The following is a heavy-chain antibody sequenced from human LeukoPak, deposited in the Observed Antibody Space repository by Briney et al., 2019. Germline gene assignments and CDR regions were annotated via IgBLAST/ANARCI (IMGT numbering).Heavy chain of an antibody. J-gene: IGHJ6*04. CDR1: GFTSSSYA. CDR3: ARERLALYYYYGMDV. D-gene: IGHD6-19*01. Sequence: GRSLRLSCAASGFTSSSYAMHWVRQAPGKGLEWVAVISYDGSNKYYADSVKGRFTISRDNSKNTLYLQMNSLRAEDTAVYYCARERLALYYYYGMDVWGKGTTVTVSS. CDR2: ISYDGSNK. V-gene: IGHV3-30*04.